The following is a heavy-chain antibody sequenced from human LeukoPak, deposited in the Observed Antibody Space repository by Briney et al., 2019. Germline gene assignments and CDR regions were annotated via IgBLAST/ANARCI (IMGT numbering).Heavy chain of an antibody. Sequence: GGSLRLSCAASRFMFSNYWMNWVRQAPGKGLEWVANIYQDGSKKNYVDSVKGRFTISRDNAIDSLYLQMNNLRAEDTAVYYCACTNTFDVWGKGATVTVFS. J-gene: IGHJ6*04. CDR1: RFMFSNYW. D-gene: IGHD2/OR15-2a*01. V-gene: IGHV3-7*03. CDR2: IYQDGSKK. CDR3: ACTNTFDV.